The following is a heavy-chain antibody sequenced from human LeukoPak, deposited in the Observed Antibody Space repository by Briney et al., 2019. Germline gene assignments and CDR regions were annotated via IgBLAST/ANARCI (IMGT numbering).Heavy chain of an antibody. Sequence: GGSLRLSCAASGFTFSSYGMHWVRQAPGKGLEWVAFIRYDGSNKYYADSVKGRFTISRDNSKNTLYLQMNSLRAEDTAVYYCAKGEGYSSSENFDYWGRGTLVTVSS. CDR1: GFTFSSYG. J-gene: IGHJ4*02. CDR3: AKGEGYSSSENFDY. CDR2: IRYDGSNK. V-gene: IGHV3-30*02. D-gene: IGHD6-13*01.